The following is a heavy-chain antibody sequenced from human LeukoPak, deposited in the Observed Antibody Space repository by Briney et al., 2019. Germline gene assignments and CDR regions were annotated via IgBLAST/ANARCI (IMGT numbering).Heavy chain of an antibody. CDR3: ARFPRGWYPDY. D-gene: IGHD6-19*01. V-gene: IGHV1-8*01. CDR2: MDPNSDNT. J-gene: IGHJ4*02. Sequence: ASVKVSCKASGYSFTSCDIDWVRQASGQGLEWMGWMDPNSDNTGYAQKFQGRITMTRNTSISTAYMELSSLRSEDTAVYYCARFPRGWYPDYWGQGTLVTVSS. CDR1: GYSFTSCD.